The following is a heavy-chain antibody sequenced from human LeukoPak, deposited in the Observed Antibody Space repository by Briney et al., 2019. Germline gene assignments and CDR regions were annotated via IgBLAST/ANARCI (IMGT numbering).Heavy chain of an antibody. D-gene: IGHD5-24*01. J-gene: IGHJ4*02. CDR3: ARFSGWLQPDY. CDR1: GGSISSYY. V-gene: IGHV4-34*01. CDR2: INHSGST. Sequence: SETLSLTCTVSGGSISSYYWSWIRQPPGKGLEWIGEINHSGSTNYNPSLKSRVTISVDTSKNQFSLKLSSVTAADTAVYYCARFSGWLQPDYWGQGTLVTVSS.